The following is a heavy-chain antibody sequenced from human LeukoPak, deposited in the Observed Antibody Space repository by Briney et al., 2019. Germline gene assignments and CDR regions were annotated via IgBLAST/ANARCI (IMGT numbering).Heavy chain of an antibody. J-gene: IGHJ4*02. CDR3: ARVDRWLQFVDY. CDR1: GGSVSSGSYY. D-gene: IGHD5-24*01. V-gene: IGHV4-61*01. Sequence: PSETLSLTCTVSGGSVSSGSYYWSWIRQPPGKGLEWIGYIYYSGSTNYNPSLKGRVTISVDTSKNQFSLKLSSVTAADTAVYYCARVDRWLQFVDYWAREPWSPSPQ. CDR2: IYYSGST.